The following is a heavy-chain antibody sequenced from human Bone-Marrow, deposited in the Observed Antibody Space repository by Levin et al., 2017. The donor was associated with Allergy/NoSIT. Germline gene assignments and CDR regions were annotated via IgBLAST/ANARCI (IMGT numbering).Heavy chain of an antibody. J-gene: IGHJ4*02. V-gene: IGHV3-23*01. CDR1: GFTFSSYA. Sequence: GESLKISCAASGFTFSSYAMSWVRQAPGKGLEWVSAISGSGGSTYYADSVKGRFTISRDNSKNTLYLQMNSLRAEDTAVYYCAKDDPRSGSSWYSLLLDYWGQGTLVTVSS. CDR3: AKDDPRSGSSWYSLLLDY. CDR2: ISGSGGST. D-gene: IGHD6-13*01.